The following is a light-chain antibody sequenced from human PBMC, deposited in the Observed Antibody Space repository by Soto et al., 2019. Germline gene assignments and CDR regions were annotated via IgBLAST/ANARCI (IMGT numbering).Light chain of an antibody. V-gene: IGLV1-47*01. J-gene: IGLJ2*01. CDR1: SSNIGSNY. CDR3: AAWDDSRVV. CDR2: RNN. Sequence: QSALTQSPSASGTPGQRVTISCSGSSSNIGSNYVYWYQQLPGTAPKLLIYRNNQRPSGVPDRFSGSKSGTSASLAISGLRSEDEADYYCAAWDDSRVVFGGGTKVTVL.